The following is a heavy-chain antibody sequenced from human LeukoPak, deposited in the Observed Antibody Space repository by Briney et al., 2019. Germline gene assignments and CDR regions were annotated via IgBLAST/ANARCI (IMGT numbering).Heavy chain of an antibody. CDR2: INWNGGST. D-gene: IGHD6-13*01. J-gene: IGHJ4*02. V-gene: IGHV3-20*04. CDR3: AGSPYSSSPRYFDY. Sequence: GGSLRLSCAASGFTFDDYGMSWVRQAPGKGLEWVSGINWNGGSTGYADSVKGRFAISRDNAKNSLYLQMNSLRADDTAVYYCAGSPYSSSPRYFDYWGQGTLVTVSS. CDR1: GFTFDDYG.